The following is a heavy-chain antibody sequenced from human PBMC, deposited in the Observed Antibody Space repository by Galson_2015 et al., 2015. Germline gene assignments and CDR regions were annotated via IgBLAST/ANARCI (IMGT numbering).Heavy chain of an antibody. D-gene: IGHD4-17*01. CDR1: GFTVATHY. CDR2: IYSDGSS. Sequence: SLRLSCAASGFTVATHYMSWVRQAPGKGLEWVSVIYSDGSSFYGDSVTGRFAISRDSSKHALYLQMNSLRAEDTAVYYCARAPLRDYGDYLDYWGRGALVTVSS. V-gene: IGHV3-53*01. J-gene: IGHJ4*02. CDR3: ARAPLRDYGDYLDY.